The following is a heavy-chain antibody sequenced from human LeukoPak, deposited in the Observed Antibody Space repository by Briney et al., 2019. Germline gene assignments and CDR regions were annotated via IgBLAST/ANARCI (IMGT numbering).Heavy chain of an antibody. D-gene: IGHD3-10*02. J-gene: IGHJ4*02. Sequence: SETLSLTCTVSGGSISSHYWSWIRQPPGKGLEWIGYIYYSGSTNYNPSLKSRVTISVDTSKNQFSLKLSSVTAADTAVYFCARHSSYVSPVRYWGQGTLVTVSP. CDR2: IYYSGST. V-gene: IGHV4-59*08. CDR3: ARHSSYVSPVRY. CDR1: GGSISSHY.